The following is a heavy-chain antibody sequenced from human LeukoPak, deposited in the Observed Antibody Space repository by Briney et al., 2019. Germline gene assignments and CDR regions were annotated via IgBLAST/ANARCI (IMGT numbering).Heavy chain of an antibody. CDR3: ARRSSHHSHYFDY. CDR2: ISWDGGST. J-gene: IGHJ4*02. D-gene: IGHD3-10*01. V-gene: IGHV3-43D*04. CDR1: GFTLDDYA. Sequence: PGGSLRLSCAASGFTLDDYAMHWVREAPGKGLEWVSLISWDGGSTYYADSVKGRFTISRDNATDSLYLQMNSLRAEDTAAYYCARRSSHHSHYFDYWGQGTLVTVSS.